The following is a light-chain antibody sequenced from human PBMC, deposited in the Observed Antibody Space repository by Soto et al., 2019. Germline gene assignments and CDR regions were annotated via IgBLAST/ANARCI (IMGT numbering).Light chain of an antibody. CDR2: GAS. V-gene: IGKV3-15*01. Sequence: EIVMTQSPATLSVSPGERATLSCRASQSVSSNLAWYQQKPGQAPRLLIYGASTRATGIQARFSGSGSGTAFTLTISILQSEDFAVYYCQQYNNLPQTFGQGTKVEIK. CDR3: QQYNNLPQT. CDR1: QSVSSN. J-gene: IGKJ1*01.